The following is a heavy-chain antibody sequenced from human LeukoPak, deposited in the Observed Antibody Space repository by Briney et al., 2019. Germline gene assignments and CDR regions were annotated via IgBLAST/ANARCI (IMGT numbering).Heavy chain of an antibody. CDR3: ARAPYCSGDCYVPADGFDI. Sequence: SETLSLTCTVSGGSISSGDYYWSWIRQPPGKGLEWIGYVYSSGSASYGPSLRSRVTISLDTSKNQFSLKLSSVTAADTAVYYCARAPYCSGDCYVPADGFDIWGQGTMVSVSS. D-gene: IGHD2-21*01. CDR1: GGSISSGDYY. CDR2: VYSSGSA. V-gene: IGHV4-30-4*01. J-gene: IGHJ3*02.